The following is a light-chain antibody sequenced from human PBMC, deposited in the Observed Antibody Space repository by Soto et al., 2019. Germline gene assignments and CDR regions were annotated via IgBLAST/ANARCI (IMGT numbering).Light chain of an antibody. Sequence: QSAVTQPASVSGSPGQSITISCTGTSSDVGGYNYVSWYQQHPGKAPKLMIYEVSNRPSRVSNRFSGSKSGNTASLTISGLQAEDEADYYCSSYTRSSTSYVFGTGTKLTVL. CDR2: EVS. V-gene: IGLV2-14*01. J-gene: IGLJ1*01. CDR3: SSYTRSSTSYV. CDR1: SSDVGGYNY.